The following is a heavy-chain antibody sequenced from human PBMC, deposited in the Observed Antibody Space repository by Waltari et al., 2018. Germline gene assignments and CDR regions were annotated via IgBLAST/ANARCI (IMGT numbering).Heavy chain of an antibody. J-gene: IGHJ4*02. D-gene: IGHD3-22*01. CDR2: IYHSGRT. V-gene: IGHV4-4*02. CDR3: ARGFEDYYDSSGTYFDY. CDR1: GGSISSSNW. Sequence: QVQLQESGPGLVKPSGTLSLTCAVSGGSISSSNWWSWVRQPPGKGLEWIGEIYHSGRTNYNPSLKSRVTISVDKSKNQFSLKLSSVTAADTAVYYCARGFEDYYDSSGTYFDYWGQGTLVTVSS.